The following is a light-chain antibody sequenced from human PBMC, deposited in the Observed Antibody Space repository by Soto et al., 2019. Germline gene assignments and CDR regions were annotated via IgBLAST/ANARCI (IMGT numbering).Light chain of an antibody. V-gene: IGKV3-20*01. CDR1: QSLSSSY. CDR3: QQYDTSPLT. J-gene: IGKJ4*01. CDR2: GAS. Sequence: IVLTQSPGTLSLSPWERATLSCRASQSLSSSYLAWYQQKPGQAPRLLIYGASSRATGIPDRFSGSGSGTDFTLTISRLEPEDFAVYHCQQYDTSPLTFGGGTKVDIK.